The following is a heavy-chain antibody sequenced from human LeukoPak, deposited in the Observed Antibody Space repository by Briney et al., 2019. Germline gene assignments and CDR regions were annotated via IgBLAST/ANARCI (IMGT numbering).Heavy chain of an antibody. D-gene: IGHD2-21*01. J-gene: IGHJ4*02. Sequence: SESLSLTCTVSGGSISSGDYYWSWIRQPPGKGLEWIGYIYYSGSTYYNPSLKSRVTISVDTSKNQFSLKLSSVTAADTAVYYCARGIPFPNYFDYWGQGTLVTVSS. CDR2: IYYSGST. V-gene: IGHV4-30-4*01. CDR1: GGSISSGDYY. CDR3: ARGIPFPNYFDY.